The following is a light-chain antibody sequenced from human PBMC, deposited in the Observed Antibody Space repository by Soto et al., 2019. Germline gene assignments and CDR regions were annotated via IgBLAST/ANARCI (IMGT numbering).Light chain of an antibody. J-gene: IGKJ4*01. Sequence: ESVLAQSPGTLSLSPVERATRCWRSSQRVDDSHLAWYRLRPVQSPRLIIYGASTRATGIPARFSGSGSGTDFSLTIRGLKPEDFAVYYCQQYNNWLRLTFGGGTKVDI. V-gene: IGKV3-20*01. CDR3: QQYNNWLRLT. CDR1: QRVDDSH. CDR2: GAS.